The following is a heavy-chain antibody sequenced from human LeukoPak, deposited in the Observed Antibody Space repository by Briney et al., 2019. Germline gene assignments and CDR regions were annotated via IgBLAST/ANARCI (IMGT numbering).Heavy chain of an antibody. J-gene: IGHJ4*02. V-gene: IGHV3-48*03. D-gene: IGHD5-18*01. CDR3: ATQAGYLFDY. CDR1: GFTFRSYE. Sequence: GGSLRLSCAASGFTFRSYEMKWVRQAPGKGLEWVSYISSSGSTIYYADSVKGRFTISRDNAKNSLYLQMNSLRAEDTAVYYCATQAGYLFDYWGQGTLVTVSS. CDR2: ISSSGSTI.